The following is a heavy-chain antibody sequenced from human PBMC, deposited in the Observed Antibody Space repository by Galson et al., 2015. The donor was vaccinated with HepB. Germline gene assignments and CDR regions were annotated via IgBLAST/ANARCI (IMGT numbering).Heavy chain of an antibody. D-gene: IGHD3-9*01. J-gene: IGHJ6*03. CDR2: IYSGGST. Sequence: SLRLSCAASGFTVSSNYMSWVRQAPGKGLEWVSVIYSGGSTYYADSVKGRFTISRDNSKNTLYLQMNSLRAEDTAVYYCARDLPHIGDILTRPYYMDVWGKGTTVTVSS. V-gene: IGHV3-53*01. CDR1: GFTVSSNY. CDR3: ARDLPHIGDILTRPYYMDV.